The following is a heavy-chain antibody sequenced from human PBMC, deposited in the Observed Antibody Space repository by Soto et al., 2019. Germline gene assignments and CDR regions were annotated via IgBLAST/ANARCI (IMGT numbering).Heavy chain of an antibody. V-gene: IGHV3-23*01. CDR3: AGRHCTNGVCYTNYYFYSDV. Sequence: EVQLLESGGGLVQPGGSLRLSCAASGFTFSTYAMSWVRQAPGKGLEWVSTITTSGGNTYYADSVQGRFTIYRDSSKNTLYLQMNSLRAEDTAVYYCAGRHCTNGVCYTNYYFYSDVWGKGTTVTVSS. D-gene: IGHD2-8*01. CDR1: GFTFSTYA. CDR2: ITTSGGNT. J-gene: IGHJ6*03.